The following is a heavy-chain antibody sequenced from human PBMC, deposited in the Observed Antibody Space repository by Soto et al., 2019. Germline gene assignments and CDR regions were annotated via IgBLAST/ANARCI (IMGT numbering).Heavy chain of an antibody. CDR2: IYYSGST. Sequence: QVQLQESGPGLVKPSQTLSLTCTVSGGSISSGGYYWSWIRQHPGKGLEWIGYIYYSGSTYYNPSLKSRVTISVDTSKNQFSLKLSSVTAADTAVYYCARGIPELLLEWSVFDYWGQGTLVTVSS. V-gene: IGHV4-31*03. J-gene: IGHJ4*02. CDR1: GGSISSGGYY. D-gene: IGHD3-3*01. CDR3: ARGIPELLLEWSVFDY.